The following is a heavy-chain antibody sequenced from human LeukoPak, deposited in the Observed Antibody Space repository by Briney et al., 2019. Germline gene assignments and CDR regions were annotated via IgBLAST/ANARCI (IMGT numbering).Heavy chain of an antibody. CDR2: ISAYNGNT. CDR1: GYTFTSYG. V-gene: IGHV1-18*01. CDR3: ARFGLGKHIEVAGIPFDI. D-gene: IGHD6-19*01. J-gene: IGHJ3*02. Sequence: EASVKVSCKASGYTFTSYGISWVRQAPGQGLEWMGWISAYNGNTNYAQKLQGRVTMTTDTSTSTAYMELRSLRSDDTALYYCARFGLGKHIEVAGIPFDIWGQGTMVTVSS.